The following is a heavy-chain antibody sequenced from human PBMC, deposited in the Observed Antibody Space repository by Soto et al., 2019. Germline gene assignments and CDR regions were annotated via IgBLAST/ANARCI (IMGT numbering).Heavy chain of an antibody. CDR2: IYYSGRT. Sequence: QAHLQESAPGLVKPSDTLSLTCAVPGYPISSSTSWGWIRQPPGKGLDWIGHIYYSGRTYYNPSLKSRVTLSVDTSKNQFSLKLSSVTAVDTAVYYCARKGEEGWVDPWGQGTLVTVSS. D-gene: IGHD2-21*01. CDR3: ARKGEEGWVDP. V-gene: IGHV4-28*01. CDR1: GYPISSSTS. J-gene: IGHJ5*02.